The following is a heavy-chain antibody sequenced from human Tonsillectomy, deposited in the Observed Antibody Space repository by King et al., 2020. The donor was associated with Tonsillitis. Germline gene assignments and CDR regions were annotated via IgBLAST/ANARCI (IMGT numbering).Heavy chain of an antibody. V-gene: IGHV3-30-3*01. CDR3: ARDHSPGDSSGYLNY. Sequence: VQLVESRGGVVQPGRSLRLSCAASGFTFSSYAMHWVRQAPGKGLEWVAVISYDGSDKYYADSMKGRFTISRDNSKNTLYLQMNSLRAEDTAVYYCARDHSPGDSSGYLNYWGQGTLVTVSS. CDR2: ISYDGSDK. J-gene: IGHJ4*02. CDR1: GFTFSSYA. D-gene: IGHD3-22*01.